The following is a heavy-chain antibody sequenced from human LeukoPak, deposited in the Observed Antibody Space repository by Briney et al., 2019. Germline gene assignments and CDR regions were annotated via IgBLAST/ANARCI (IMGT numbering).Heavy chain of an antibody. D-gene: IGHD3-10*01. CDR3: ARVLSGRGSLYDYYYYMDV. V-gene: IGHV3-9*03. CDR1: GFTFDDYA. CDR2: ISWNSGSI. J-gene: IGHJ6*03. Sequence: PGRSLRLSCAASGFTFDDYAMHWVRQAPGKGLEWVSGISWNSGSIGYADSVKGRFTISRDNAKNSLYLQMNSLRAEDMALYYCARVLSGRGSLYDYYYYMDVWGKGTTVTISS.